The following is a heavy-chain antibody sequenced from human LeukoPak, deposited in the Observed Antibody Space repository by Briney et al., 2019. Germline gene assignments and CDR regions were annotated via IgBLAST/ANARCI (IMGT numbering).Heavy chain of an antibody. D-gene: IGHD3-10*02. CDR2: ISSSGSTI. CDR1: GFTFSSYE. V-gene: IGHV3-48*03. J-gene: IGHJ6*04. Sequence: GGSLRLSCAASGFTFSSYEMNWVRQAPGKGLEWVSYISSSGSTIYYAGSVKGRSTISRDNAKNSLYQQMNSLRAEDTAVYYCAELGITMIGGVWGKGTTVTISS. CDR3: AELGITMIGGV.